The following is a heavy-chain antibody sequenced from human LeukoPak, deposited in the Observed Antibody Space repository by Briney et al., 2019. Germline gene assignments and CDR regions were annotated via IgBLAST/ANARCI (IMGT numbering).Heavy chain of an antibody. V-gene: IGHV3-43*02. Sequence: PGGSLILSCAASGFTFDDYAMHWVRHAPGKGLEWVSLISGDGGSTYYADSVKGRFTISRDNSKNSLYLQMNSLRTEDTALYYCAKLSEGIQLWRDFDYWGQGTLVTVSS. CDR1: GFTFDDYA. CDR2: ISGDGGST. J-gene: IGHJ4*02. D-gene: IGHD5-18*01. CDR3: AKLSEGIQLWRDFDY.